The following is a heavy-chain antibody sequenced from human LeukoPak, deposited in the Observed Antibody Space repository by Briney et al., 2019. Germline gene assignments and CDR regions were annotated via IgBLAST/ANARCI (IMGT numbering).Heavy chain of an antibody. J-gene: IGHJ4*02. CDR1: GFTFSSYA. V-gene: IGHV3-30*14. D-gene: IGHD3-9*01. CDR2: ISYDGSNK. CDR3: ASTLKYFDWLDLDY. Sequence: PGGSLRLSCAASGFTFSSYAMHWVRQAPGKGLEWVAVISYDGSNKYYADSVKGRFTISRDNSKNTLYLQMNSLRAEDTAVYYCASTLKYFDWLDLDYWGQGTLVTVSS.